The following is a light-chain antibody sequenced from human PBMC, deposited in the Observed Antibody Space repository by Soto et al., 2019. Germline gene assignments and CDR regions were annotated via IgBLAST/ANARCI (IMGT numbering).Light chain of an antibody. CDR2: EVS. Sequence: DIVMTQTPFSLSVTPGQPASISCKSSQSLLHSDGKAYLYWYLQKPGQPPQIIMYEVSYRFSGVPDRFRGSVSGTDFTLTISRVEAEDVGVYYCMQSTQPPYTFGQGNKLEIK. CDR3: MQSTQPPYT. J-gene: IGKJ2*01. CDR1: QSLLHSDGKAY. V-gene: IGKV2D-29*01.